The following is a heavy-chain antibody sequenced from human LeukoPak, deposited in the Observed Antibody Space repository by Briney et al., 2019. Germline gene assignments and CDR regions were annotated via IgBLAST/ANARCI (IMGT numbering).Heavy chain of an antibody. CDR2: INNDGRST. J-gene: IGHJ4*02. CDR3: ARDNEYCTGGTCRLDY. CDR1: GFTFSFYW. V-gene: IGHV3-74*01. D-gene: IGHD2-15*01. Sequence: GRSLRLSCASSGFTFSFYWMHWVRQAPGKGLVWVSRINNDGRSTSYAGPVKGRFTISRDNTKNTLYLQMNSLRAEDTAVYYCARDNEYCTGGTCRLDYWGQGALVTVSS.